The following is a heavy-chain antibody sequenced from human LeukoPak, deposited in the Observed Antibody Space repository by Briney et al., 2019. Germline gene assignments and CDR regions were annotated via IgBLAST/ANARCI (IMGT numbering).Heavy chain of an antibody. CDR1: GGSISSSSYS. J-gene: IGHJ4*02. Sequence: SETLSLTCTVSGGSISSSSYSWGWIRQPPGKGLEWIGSIYYSGTTYYNPSLKSRVTISVDTSKIQFSLKLSSVAATDTAVYFCAGLRFDFWSGYTHPYFDYWGQGTLVTVSS. D-gene: IGHD3-3*01. V-gene: IGHV4-39*01. CDR3: AGLRFDFWSGYTHPYFDY. CDR2: IYYSGTT.